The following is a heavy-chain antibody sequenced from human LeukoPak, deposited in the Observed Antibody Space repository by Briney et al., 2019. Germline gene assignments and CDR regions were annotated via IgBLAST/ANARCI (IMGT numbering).Heavy chain of an antibody. CDR1: GGSISSYY. J-gene: IGHJ4*02. V-gene: IGHV4-59*01. Sequence: SETLSLTCTVSGGSISSYYWSWIRQPPGKGLEWIGYIYYSGSTNYNPSLKSRVTISVDRSKNQFSLKLSSVTAADTAVYYCARDNELLLYYWGQGTLVTVSS. D-gene: IGHD1-7*01. CDR2: IYYSGST. CDR3: ARDNELLLYY.